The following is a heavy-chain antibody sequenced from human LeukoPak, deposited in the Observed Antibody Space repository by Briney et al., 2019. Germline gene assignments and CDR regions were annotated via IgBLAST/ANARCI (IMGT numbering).Heavy chain of an antibody. CDR3: ASYSGSYPVY. V-gene: IGHV3-21*01. CDR1: GFTFSSYS. D-gene: IGHD1-26*01. J-gene: IGHJ4*02. CDR2: ISSSSSYI. Sequence: GGSLRLSCAASGFTFSSYSMNWVRQAPGKGLEWVSSISSSSSYIYYADSVKGRFTISRDNAKNSLCLQMNSLRAEDTAVYYCASYSGSYPVYWGQGTLVTVSS.